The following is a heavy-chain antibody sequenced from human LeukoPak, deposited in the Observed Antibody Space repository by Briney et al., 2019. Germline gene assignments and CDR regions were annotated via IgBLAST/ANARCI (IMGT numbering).Heavy chain of an antibody. CDR1: GGTFSSYA. Sequence: ASVKVSCKASGGTFSSYAISWVRQAPGQGLEWMGWINPNSGGTNYAQKFQGRVTMTRDTSISTAHMELSRLRSDDTAVYYCARYSSSWFPGAFDIWGQGTMVTVSS. J-gene: IGHJ3*02. V-gene: IGHV1-2*02. CDR3: ARYSSSWFPGAFDI. CDR2: INPNSGGT. D-gene: IGHD6-13*01.